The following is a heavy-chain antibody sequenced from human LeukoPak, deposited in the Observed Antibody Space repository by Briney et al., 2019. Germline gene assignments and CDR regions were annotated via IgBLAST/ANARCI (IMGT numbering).Heavy chain of an antibody. D-gene: IGHD3-16*01. V-gene: IGHV4-59*01. CDR2: IYYSGST. J-gene: IGHJ4*02. Sequence: PSETLSLTCTVSGASISSYYWSWIRQPPGKELEWIGCIYYSGSTNYNPSLKSRVTISVDTSKNQFSLKLSSVTAADTAVYYCARAEGLWGSPSAVDYWGQGTLVTVSS. CDR1: GASISSYY. CDR3: ARAEGLWGSPSAVDY.